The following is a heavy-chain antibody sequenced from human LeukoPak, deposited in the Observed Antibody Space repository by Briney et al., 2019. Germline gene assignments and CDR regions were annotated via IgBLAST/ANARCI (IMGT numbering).Heavy chain of an antibody. J-gene: IGHJ4*02. D-gene: IGHD4-17*01. CDR3: AKESITNYGDTFDY. CDR1: GFPFINYA. CDR2: ITGGASTT. Sequence: PGGSLRLSCAASGFPFINYAMTWVRQAPERGLEWISAITGGASTTYYADSVKGRFTISRDNLKNTVSLQMNSLRAEDTAVYYCAKESITNYGDTFDYWGQGTLVTVSS. V-gene: IGHV3-23*01.